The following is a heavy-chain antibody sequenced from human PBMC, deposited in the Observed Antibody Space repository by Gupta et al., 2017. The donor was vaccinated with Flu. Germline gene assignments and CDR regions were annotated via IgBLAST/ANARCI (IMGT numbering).Heavy chain of an antibody. Sequence: QVQLQESGPGLVKPSETLSFTCTVSGVSVSSSVYFWGWIRQPPGKGLEWIGNINHRGKTFHNPSLQSRVTMSVDTSKNQFSLEVISVTAADTAVYYCARRDHDRNGYYSWFDPWGQGTLATVSS. J-gene: IGHJ5*02. CDR1: GVSVSSSVYF. V-gene: IGHV4-39*01. CDR3: ARRDHDRNGYYSWFDP. CDR2: INHRGKT. D-gene: IGHD3-3*01.